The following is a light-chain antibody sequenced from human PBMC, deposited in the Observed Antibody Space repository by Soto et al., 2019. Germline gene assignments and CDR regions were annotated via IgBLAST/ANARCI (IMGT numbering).Light chain of an antibody. Sequence: QSALTQPASVSGSPGQSLTISCTGTSSDVGGYNHVSWYQHSQGKAPKLILFAVSDRPSGVSHRFSGSKSGNTASLTISGLQAEDEADYYCCSYTSLSTVVFGGGTKLTVL. J-gene: IGLJ2*01. V-gene: IGLV2-14*01. CDR2: AVS. CDR3: CSYTSLSTVV. CDR1: SSDVGGYNH.